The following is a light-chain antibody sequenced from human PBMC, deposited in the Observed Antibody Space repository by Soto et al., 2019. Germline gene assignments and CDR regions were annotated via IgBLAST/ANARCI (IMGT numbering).Light chain of an antibody. CDR3: QQXYSTPLT. V-gene: IGKV4-1*01. CDR1: QSVLYSSNNKNY. CDR2: WAS. J-gene: IGKJ4*01. Sequence: DIVMTQSPDSLAVSLGEXATINCKSSQSVLYSSNNKNYLAWYQQKPGQPPKLLIYWASTRESGVPDRFSGSGSGTDFTLTISSLQAEDVAFYYGQQXYSTPLTFGGGTKVDIK.